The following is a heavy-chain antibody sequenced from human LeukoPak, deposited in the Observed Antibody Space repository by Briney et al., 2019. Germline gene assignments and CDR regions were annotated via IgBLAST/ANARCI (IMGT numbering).Heavy chain of an antibody. D-gene: IGHD3-22*01. Sequence: GGSLRLSCTASGFTFSDYAMSWVRQAPGKGLGWVGFIRSKAYGGTTEYAASVKGRFSISRDDSKSIAYLQMNSLKTEDTAVYYCSGYRTYYYGMDVWGQGTTVTVSS. CDR1: GFTFSDYA. CDR3: SGYRTYYYGMDV. V-gene: IGHV3-49*04. J-gene: IGHJ6*02. CDR2: IRSKAYGGTT.